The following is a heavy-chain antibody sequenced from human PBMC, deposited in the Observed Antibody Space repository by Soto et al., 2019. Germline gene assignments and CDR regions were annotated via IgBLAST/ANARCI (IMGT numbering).Heavy chain of an antibody. CDR2: ISGSGGST. CDR1: GFTFSSYA. Sequence: EVQLLESGGGLVQPGGSLRLSCAASGFTFSSYAMSWVRQAPGKGLEWVSAISGSGGSTYYADSVKGRLAISRDNSKNPLYLQMNSLRAEDTAVYYCAKVVRPGGSGSSDYWGQGTLVTVSS. V-gene: IGHV3-23*01. CDR3: AKVVRPGGSGSSDY. D-gene: IGHD3-10*01. J-gene: IGHJ4*02.